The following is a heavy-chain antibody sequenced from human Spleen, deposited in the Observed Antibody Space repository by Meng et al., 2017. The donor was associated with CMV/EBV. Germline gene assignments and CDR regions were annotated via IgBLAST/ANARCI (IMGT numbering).Heavy chain of an antibody. V-gene: IGHV3-21*01. J-gene: IGHJ4*02. CDR3: ARVGSDYVYFFDY. Sequence: GGSLRLSCAASGFTFSSYSMNWVRQAPGKGLEWVSSISSSSSYIYYADSVKGRFTISRDNAKNSLYLQMNSLRAEDTAVYHCARVGSDYVYFFDYWGQGTLVTVSS. CDR2: ISSSSSYI. D-gene: IGHD4-17*01. CDR1: GFTFSSYS.